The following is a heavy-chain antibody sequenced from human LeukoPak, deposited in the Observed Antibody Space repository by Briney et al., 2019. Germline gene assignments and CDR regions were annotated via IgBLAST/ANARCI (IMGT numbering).Heavy chain of an antibody. Sequence: GGSLRLSCVASGFGFSGFWMTWVRQAPGKGLEWVANIKQDGSDKYYVDSVKGRFTFSRDSARNSLYLQMNSLRADDTAVYYCARVRIGSNYYYYDYWGPGTLVTVSS. V-gene: IGHV3-7*05. J-gene: IGHJ4*02. D-gene: IGHD4-11*01. CDR1: GFGFSGFW. CDR2: IKQDGSDK. CDR3: ARVRIGSNYYYYDY.